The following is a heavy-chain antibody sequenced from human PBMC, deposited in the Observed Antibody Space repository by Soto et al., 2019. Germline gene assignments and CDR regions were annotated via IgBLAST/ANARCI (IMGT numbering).Heavy chain of an antibody. CDR2: SSWDASSS. J-gene: IGHJ6*02. Sequence: VQLVESGGLAVQPGGSLRLSCAASGFNFEDYTMHWVRQAPGKGLEWVALSSWDASSSEYAASVKGRFTVSRDNSKGSLYLQVTNLRIEDTALYYSATDQRAAHGMDVWGRGTTVSVSS. CDR3: ATDQRAAHGMDV. CDR1: GFNFEDYT. D-gene: IGHD2-15*01. V-gene: IGHV3-43*01.